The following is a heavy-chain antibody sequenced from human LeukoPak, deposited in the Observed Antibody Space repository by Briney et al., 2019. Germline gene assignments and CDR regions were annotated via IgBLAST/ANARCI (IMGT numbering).Heavy chain of an antibody. CDR3: TTTVLVLRHSYYFDY. V-gene: IGHV1-24*01. D-gene: IGHD2-8*02. CDR1: GYTLTELS. J-gene: IGHJ4*02. CDR2: FDPDDGEI. Sequence: ASVKVSCKVSGYTLTELSMHWVRQAPGKGVEWMGGFDPDDGEIIYAQKFQGRVTMTEDTSTDTAYMELSSLRSEDTAMYYCTTTVLVLRHSYYFDYWGQGTLVTVSS.